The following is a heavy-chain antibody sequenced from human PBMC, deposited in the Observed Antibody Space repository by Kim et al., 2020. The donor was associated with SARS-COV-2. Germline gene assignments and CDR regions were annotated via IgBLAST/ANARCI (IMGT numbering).Heavy chain of an antibody. CDR2: IYYSGST. J-gene: IGHJ2*01. CDR3: ARHPPTVAPYGYFDL. CDR1: GGSISSSSYY. V-gene: IGHV4-39*01. D-gene: IGHD4-17*01. Sequence: SETLSLTCTVSGGSISSSSYYWGWIRQPPGKGLEWIGSIYYSGSTYYNPSLKSRVTISVDTSKNQFSLKLSSVTAADTAVYYCARHPPTVAPYGYFDLWGRGTLVTVSS.